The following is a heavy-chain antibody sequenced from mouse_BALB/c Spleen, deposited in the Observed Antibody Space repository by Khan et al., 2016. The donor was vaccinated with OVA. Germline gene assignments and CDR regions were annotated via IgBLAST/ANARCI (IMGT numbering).Heavy chain of an antibody. V-gene: IGHV2-6*02. CDR1: GFSLTNYG. J-gene: IGHJ4*01. Sequence: VQLQESGPGLVAPSQSLSITCTVSGFSLTNYGVHWVRQPPGKGLEWLVVIWSDGYTTYNSALKSRLSISKDNSKSQVFLKMNSLQTDDKSIDYCARNTFYYTIDYWGQGTSVTVSS. CDR2: IWSDGYT. CDR3: ARNTFYYTIDY.